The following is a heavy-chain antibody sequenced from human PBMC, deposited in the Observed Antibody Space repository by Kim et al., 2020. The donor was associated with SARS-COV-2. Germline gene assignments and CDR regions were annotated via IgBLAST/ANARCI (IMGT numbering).Heavy chain of an antibody. CDR2: ISVCTGST. D-gene: IGHD5-12*01. Sequence: GGSLRLSCAASGFTFSNYAMNWVRQAPGKGLEWVSAISVCTGSTYYADSVKGRFTISRDNSKSTLSLQMSSLRAEDTAVYYCATALAQTYYYVMDVWGQGTTVTLS. CDR1: GFTFSNYA. CDR3: ATALAQTYYYVMDV. J-gene: IGHJ6*02. V-gene: IGHV3-23*01.